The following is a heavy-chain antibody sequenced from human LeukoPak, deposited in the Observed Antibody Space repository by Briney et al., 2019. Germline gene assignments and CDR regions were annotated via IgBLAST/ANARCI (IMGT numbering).Heavy chain of an antibody. CDR1: GFTFSSYS. V-gene: IGHV3-30*02. CDR2: IRYDGSNK. Sequence: PGGSLRLSCAASGFTFSSYSMHWVRQAPGKGLEWVAFIRYDGSNKYYADSVKGRFTISRDNSKNTLYLQMNSLRAEDTAVYYCARGLSAMGYFDYWGQGTLVTVSS. D-gene: IGHD3-16*01. CDR3: ARGLSAMGYFDY. J-gene: IGHJ4*02.